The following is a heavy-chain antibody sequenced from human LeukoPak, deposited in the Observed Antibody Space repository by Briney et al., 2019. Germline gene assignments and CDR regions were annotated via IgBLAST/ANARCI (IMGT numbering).Heavy chain of an antibody. D-gene: IGHD7-27*01. CDR2: INAGNGNT. CDR3: ARAKLGTRTLYY. CDR1: GYTFTSYA. J-gene: IGHJ4*02. V-gene: IGHV1-3*01. Sequence: ASVKVSCKASGYTFTSYAMHWVRQAPGQRLEWMGWINAGNGNTKYSQKFQGRVTMTRNTSISTAYMELSSLRSEDTAVYYCARAKLGTRTLYYWGQGTLVTVSS.